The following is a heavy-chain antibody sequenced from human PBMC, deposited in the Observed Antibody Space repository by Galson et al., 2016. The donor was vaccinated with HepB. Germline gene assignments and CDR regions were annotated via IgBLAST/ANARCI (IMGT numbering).Heavy chain of an antibody. CDR3: ARDLPVETAGGFDI. CDR2: MYIDGNP. V-gene: IGHV3-53*01. J-gene: IGHJ3*02. CDR1: GLSVSTNY. D-gene: IGHD4-23*01. Sequence: SLRLSCAASGLSVSTNYMSWVRQAPGKGLEWVSVMYIDGNPYYADYVKGRFNLSRDNSQNTVYLQMNSLRAEDTAVYYFARDLPVETAGGFDIWGQGTMVTVSS.